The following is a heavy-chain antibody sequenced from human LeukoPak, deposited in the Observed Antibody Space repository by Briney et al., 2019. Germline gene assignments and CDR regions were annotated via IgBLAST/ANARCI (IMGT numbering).Heavy chain of an antibody. Sequence: GGSLRLSCAASGFTFSGSAMHWVRQASGKGLEWVGRIRSEANSYATAYAASVKGRFTISRDDSKKTAYLQMISLRAEDTAVYYCARSQLWLPNWYFDLWGRGTLVTVSS. D-gene: IGHD5-18*01. V-gene: IGHV3-73*01. J-gene: IGHJ2*01. CDR1: GFTFSGSA. CDR3: ARSQLWLPNWYFDL. CDR2: IRSEANSYAT.